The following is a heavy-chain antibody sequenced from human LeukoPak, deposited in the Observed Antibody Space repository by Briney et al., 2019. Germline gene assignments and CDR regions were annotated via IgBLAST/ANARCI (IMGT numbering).Heavy chain of an antibody. CDR1: GFTFSSYA. V-gene: IGHV3-23*01. J-gene: IGHJ6*02. CDR3: AKGMGRDYYDSSGYNLLPSDYYYYGMDV. Sequence: GGSLRLSCAASGFTFSSYAMSWVRQAPGKGLEWVSAISGSGGSTYYADSVKGRFTISRDNSKNTLYLQMNSLRAEDTAVYYCAKGMGRDYYDSSGYNLLPSDYYYYGMDVWGQGTTVTVSS. D-gene: IGHD3-22*01. CDR2: ISGSGGST.